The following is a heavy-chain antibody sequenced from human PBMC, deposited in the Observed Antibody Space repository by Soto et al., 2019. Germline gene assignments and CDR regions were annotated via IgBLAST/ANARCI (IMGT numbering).Heavy chain of an antibody. V-gene: IGHV4-30-4*01. CDR3: VRTARQGAVAPHWFDR. D-gene: IGHD2-21*02. Sequence: LSLTCTVSGSSIRSTDYYWSWIRQAPGKGLEWIGYVYYTGSTYYNPSLMSRLTISVDTSKNQFSLKLTSVTAAETAVYYCVRTARQGAVAPHWFDRWGQGTQVTVSS. J-gene: IGHJ5*02. CDR1: GSSIRSTDYY. CDR2: VYYTGST.